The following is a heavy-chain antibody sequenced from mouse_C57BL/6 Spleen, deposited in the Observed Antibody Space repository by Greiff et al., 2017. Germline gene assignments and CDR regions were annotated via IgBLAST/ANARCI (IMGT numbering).Heavy chain of an antibody. V-gene: IGHV1-15*01. CDR2: IDPETGGT. CDR3: TSYYGNPFAY. D-gene: IGHD2-1*01. Sequence: QVQLQQSGAELVRPGASVTLSCKASGYTFTDYEMHWVKQTPVHGLEWIGAIDPETGGTAYNQKFKGKAILTADKSSSTAYMELRSLTSEDSAVYYCTSYYGNPFAYWGQGTLVTVSA. J-gene: IGHJ3*01. CDR1: GYTFTDYE.